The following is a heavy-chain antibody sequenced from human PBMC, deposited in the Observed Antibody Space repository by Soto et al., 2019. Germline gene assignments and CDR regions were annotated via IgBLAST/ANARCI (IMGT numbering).Heavy chain of an antibody. Sequence: QVQLVESGGGVVQPGRSLRLSCAASGFTFSSYGMHWVRQAPGKGLEWVAVIWYDGSNKYYADSVKGRFTISRDNSKNTLNLQRNSLRAEDTAVYYCARGRKTYYDYVWGDQGDYWGQGTLVTVSS. CDR1: GFTFSSYG. CDR2: IWYDGSNK. J-gene: IGHJ4*02. V-gene: IGHV3-33*01. D-gene: IGHD3-16*01. CDR3: ARGRKTYYDYVWGDQGDY.